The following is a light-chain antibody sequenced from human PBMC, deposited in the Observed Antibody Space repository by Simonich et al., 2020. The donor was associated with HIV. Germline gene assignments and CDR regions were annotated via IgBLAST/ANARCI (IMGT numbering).Light chain of an antibody. CDR1: SSDVGGYNY. CDR3: SSYSSRNTWV. V-gene: IGLV2-14*03. J-gene: IGLJ3*02. Sequence: QSALTQPASVSGSPGQSITISCTGTSSDVGGYNYVSWYQQHPGKAPKLMICDVSNRPSGLSNRFSASKSGNTASLTISGLQAEDEGDYYCSSYSSRNTWVFGGGTKVTVL. CDR2: DVS.